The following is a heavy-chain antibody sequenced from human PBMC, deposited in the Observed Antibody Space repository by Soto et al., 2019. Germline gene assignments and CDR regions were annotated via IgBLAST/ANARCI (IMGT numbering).Heavy chain of an antibody. CDR1: GFTFSSYS. Sequence: EVQLVESGGGLVQPGKSLRLSCAASGFTFSSYSMNWVRQAPGKGLEWVSYISGSSSTIYYADSVKGRFTISRDNAKNSLYLQMNSLGDQDTAVYFCARDLSGWPGTGWFDPWGQGTLVTVSS. CDR2: ISGSSSTI. V-gene: IGHV3-48*02. J-gene: IGHJ5*02. CDR3: ARDLSGWPGTGWFDP. D-gene: IGHD3-10*01.